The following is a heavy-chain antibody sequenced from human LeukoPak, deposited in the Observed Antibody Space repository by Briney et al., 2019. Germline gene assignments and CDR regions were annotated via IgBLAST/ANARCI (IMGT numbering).Heavy chain of an antibody. D-gene: IGHD6-13*01. CDR1: GFTFSSYW. Sequence: GGSLRLSCAASGFTFSSYWMSWVRQAPGKGLEWVANIRQDGSEKYYVDSVKGRFTISRDNAKNSLYLQMNSLRAEDTAVCYCARDRTAAAGHFDYWGQGTLVTVSS. V-gene: IGHV3-7*01. J-gene: IGHJ4*02. CDR2: IRQDGSEK. CDR3: ARDRTAAAGHFDY.